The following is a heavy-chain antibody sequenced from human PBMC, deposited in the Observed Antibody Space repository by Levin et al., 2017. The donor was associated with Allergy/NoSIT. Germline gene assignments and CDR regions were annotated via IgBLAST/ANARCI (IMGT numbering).Heavy chain of an antibody. V-gene: IGHV4-4*02. J-gene: IGHJ4*02. CDR3: AGRPVTMIRGVIGVY. CDR2: VYHTGST. Sequence: SETLSLTCAVSGDSISTSTWWTWVRQPPGEGPEWIGDVYHTGSTSYNPSLKSRLTISVDKSKNQFSLRLSSVTAADTAVYYCAGRPVTMIRGVIGVYWGQGTLVTVSS. CDR1: GDSISTSTW. D-gene: IGHD3-10*01.